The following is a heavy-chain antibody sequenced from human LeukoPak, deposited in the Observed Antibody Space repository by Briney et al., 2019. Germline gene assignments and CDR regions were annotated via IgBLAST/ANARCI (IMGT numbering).Heavy chain of an antibody. J-gene: IGHJ3*02. CDR3: ARDRYCSGGSCYSIYNDAFDI. V-gene: IGHV4-34*01. Sequence: KTSETLSLTCTVSGGSFSGYYWSWIRQPPGKGLEWIGEINHSGSTNYNPSLKSRVTISVDTSKNQFSLKLSSVTAADTAVYYCARDRYCSGGSCYSIYNDAFDIWGQGTMVTVSS. D-gene: IGHD2-15*01. CDR1: GGSFSGYY. CDR2: INHSGST.